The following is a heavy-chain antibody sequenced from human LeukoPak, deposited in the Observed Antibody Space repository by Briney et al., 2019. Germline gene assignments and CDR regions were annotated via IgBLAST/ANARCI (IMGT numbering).Heavy chain of an antibody. CDR1: GFTFSSYA. V-gene: IGHV3-30*04. CDR3: ASLGITNWFDP. D-gene: IGHD3-10*01. CDR2: ISYDGSNK. J-gene: IGHJ5*02. Sequence: GRSLRLSCAASGFTFSSYAMHWVRQAPGKGLEWVAVISYDGSNKYYADSVKGRFTISRDNSKNTLYLQMNSPRAEDTAVYYCASLGITNWFDPWGQGTLVTVSS.